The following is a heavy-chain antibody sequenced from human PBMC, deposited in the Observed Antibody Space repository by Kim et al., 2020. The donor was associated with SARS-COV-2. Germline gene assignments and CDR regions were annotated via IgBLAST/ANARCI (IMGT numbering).Heavy chain of an antibody. CDR3: ARHVRASSGGYRNLDY. J-gene: IGHJ4*02. CDR1: GYSFTSYW. CDR2: INPPDSTT. V-gene: IGHV5-51*01. D-gene: IGHD1-26*01. Sequence: GESLKMSCKTSGYSFTSYWIGWVRQMPGKVLEWMGIINPPDSTTRYSPSFQDQVTISVDKSISTAYLQWSSLKASDTAMYYCARHVRASSGGYRNLDYWGQGALVTVSS.